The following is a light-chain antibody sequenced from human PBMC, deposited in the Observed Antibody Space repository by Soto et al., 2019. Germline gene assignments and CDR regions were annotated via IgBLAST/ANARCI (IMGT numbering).Light chain of an antibody. V-gene: IGLV2-14*03. Sequence: QSALTQPASVSGSPGQSITISCAGTSSDVGAFDLVSWFQQHPGKAPEVIIYDVNIRPSGVSNRFSGSKSGNTASLTISGLQAEDEADYYCSSYTITSTRLFGTGTKVTV. CDR2: DVN. J-gene: IGLJ1*01. CDR1: SSDVGAFDL. CDR3: SSYTITSTRL.